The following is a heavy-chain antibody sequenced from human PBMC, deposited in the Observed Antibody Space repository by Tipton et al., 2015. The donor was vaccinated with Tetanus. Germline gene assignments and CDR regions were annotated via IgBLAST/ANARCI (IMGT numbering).Heavy chain of an antibody. CDR3: ATRPAGADWYAYFDY. Sequence: TLSLTCTIYGGTFSGYYCSWIRQPPGRGLEWIGEIHPSGSTNYNPSLTSRVTLSQDTSKNQISLKLSSVTAADTAVYYCATRPAGADWYAYFDYWGQGTLVTVSS. V-gene: IGHV4-34*08. CDR1: GGTFSGYY. CDR2: IHPSGST. D-gene: IGHD3/OR15-3a*01. J-gene: IGHJ4*02.